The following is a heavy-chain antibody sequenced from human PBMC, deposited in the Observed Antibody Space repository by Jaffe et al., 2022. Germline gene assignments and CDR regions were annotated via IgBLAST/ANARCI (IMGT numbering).Heavy chain of an antibody. CDR3: ARDSTAAGYETYYYYYMDV. CDR1: GGSISSGSYY. D-gene: IGHD6-13*01. J-gene: IGHJ6*03. V-gene: IGHV4-61*02. CDR2: IYTSGST. Sequence: QVQLQESGPGLVKPSQTLSLTCTVSGGSISSGSYYWSWIRQPAGKGLEWIGRIYTSGSTNYNPSLKSRVTISVDTSKNQFSLKLSSVTAADTAVYYCARDSTAAGYETYYYYYMDVWGKGTTVTVSS.